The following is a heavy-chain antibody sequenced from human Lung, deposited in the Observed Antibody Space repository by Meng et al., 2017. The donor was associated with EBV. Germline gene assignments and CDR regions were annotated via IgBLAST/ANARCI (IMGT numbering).Heavy chain of an antibody. Sequence: LQESGPGRLKPSRTRSLTWTGSGGSISSYYLGWTRQPPGKGLEWIGYIYYSGSTNYNPSLKSRVTISVDTSKNQFSLKLSSVTAADTAVYYCARVRGWELLWGQGTLVTVSS. J-gene: IGHJ4*02. CDR2: IYYSGST. CDR1: GGSISSYY. D-gene: IGHD1-26*01. CDR3: ARVRGWELL. V-gene: IGHV4-59*01.